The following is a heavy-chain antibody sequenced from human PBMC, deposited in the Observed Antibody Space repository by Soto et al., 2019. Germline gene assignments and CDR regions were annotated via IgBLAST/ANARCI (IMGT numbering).Heavy chain of an antibody. CDR3: VRPFPGIAVAGTRYYYYGMDV. Sequence: GASVKVSWQASGYTFTSYGISWVRQAPGQGLEWMGWISAYNGNTNYAQKLQGRVTMTTDTSTSTAYMELRSLRSEETAVYYCVRPFPGIAVAGTRYYYYGMDVWGQGNTVTVSS. J-gene: IGHJ6*02. CDR1: GYTFTSYG. D-gene: IGHD6-19*01. V-gene: IGHV1-18*04. CDR2: ISAYNGNT.